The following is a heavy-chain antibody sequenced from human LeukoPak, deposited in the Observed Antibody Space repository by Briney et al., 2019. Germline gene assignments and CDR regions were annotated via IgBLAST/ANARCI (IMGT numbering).Heavy chain of an antibody. Sequence: GGSLRLSCAASGFTFSSYSMNWVRQAPGKGLGWVSSITSSSGYIYYADSVKGRFTISRDNAKNSLYLQMNSLRAEDTAVYYCARDSGYDFVPYYFDYWGQGTLVTVSS. D-gene: IGHD5-12*01. CDR1: GFTFSSYS. CDR3: ARDSGYDFVPYYFDY. CDR2: ITSSSGYI. V-gene: IGHV3-21*01. J-gene: IGHJ4*02.